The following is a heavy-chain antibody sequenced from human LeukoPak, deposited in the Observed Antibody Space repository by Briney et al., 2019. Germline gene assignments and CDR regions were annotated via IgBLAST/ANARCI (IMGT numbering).Heavy chain of an antibody. Sequence: GGSLRLSCAASGFTFSSYAMHWVRQTPGKGLEWVAFIRYDGSNKYYADSVKGRFTISRDNSKNTLYLQMNSLRAEDTAVYYCAKISYGSGSYYPPGYWGQGTLVTVSS. V-gene: IGHV3-30*02. CDR3: AKISYGSGSYYPPGY. J-gene: IGHJ4*02. D-gene: IGHD3-10*01. CDR1: GFTFSSYA. CDR2: IRYDGSNK.